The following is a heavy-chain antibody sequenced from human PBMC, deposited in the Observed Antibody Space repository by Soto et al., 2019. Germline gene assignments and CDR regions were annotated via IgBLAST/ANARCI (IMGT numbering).Heavy chain of an antibody. V-gene: IGHV4-34*01. Sequence: SETLSLTCAVYGGSFSGYYWSWIRQPPGKGLEWIGEINHSGRTNYNPSPKSRGRISVDTSKYQFSLKLSSVTAAHTAVYYCASPRPRYYGGNGGRYYSGMDVWGQGTTVTVSS. CDR2: INHSGRT. D-gene: IGHD4-17*01. J-gene: IGHJ6*02. CDR3: ASPRPRYYGGNGGRYYSGMDV. CDR1: GGSFSGYY.